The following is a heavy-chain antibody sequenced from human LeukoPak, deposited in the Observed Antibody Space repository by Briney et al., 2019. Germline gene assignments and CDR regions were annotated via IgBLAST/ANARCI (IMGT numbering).Heavy chain of an antibody. J-gene: IGHJ4*02. V-gene: IGHV3-48*02. CDR3: ARAMRSDYDY. Sequence: DSVKGRFTISRDNAENSLYLQMNSLRDGDTAVYYCARAMRSDYDYWGQGTLVTVSS. D-gene: IGHD3-22*01.